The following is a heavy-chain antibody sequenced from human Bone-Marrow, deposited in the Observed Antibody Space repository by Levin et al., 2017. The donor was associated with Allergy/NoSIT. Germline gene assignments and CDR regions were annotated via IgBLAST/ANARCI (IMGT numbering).Heavy chain of an antibody. CDR2: ISISSNTI. V-gene: IGHV3-48*01. Sequence: PGGSLRLSCAASGFNFRTYGMNWVRQAPGKGLEWISYISISSNTIYYADSVKGRFTISRDNAESALYLQMSSLRGEETAVYYCTRVLPYSGSFFDYWGQGTLVTVSS. J-gene: IGHJ4*02. CDR3: TRVLPYSGSFFDY. CDR1: GFNFRTYG. D-gene: IGHD1-26*01.